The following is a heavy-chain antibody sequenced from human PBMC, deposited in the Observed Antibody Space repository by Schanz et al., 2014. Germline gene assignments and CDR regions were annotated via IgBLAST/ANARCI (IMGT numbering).Heavy chain of an antibody. CDR2: ISGSGGST. V-gene: IGHV3-23*01. CDR3: ARESSNDIVLVPGAVFDH. D-gene: IGHD2-2*01. J-gene: IGHJ4*02. Sequence: EVHLLESGGGLVQPGGSLRLSCAASGFSFGTYAMSWVRQAPGKGLLWVSAISGSGGSTYYADSVKGRFTISRDNSKNTVYLQMNSLRPGDTAVYYCARESSNDIVLVPGAVFDHWGQGILVTVSS. CDR1: GFSFGTYA.